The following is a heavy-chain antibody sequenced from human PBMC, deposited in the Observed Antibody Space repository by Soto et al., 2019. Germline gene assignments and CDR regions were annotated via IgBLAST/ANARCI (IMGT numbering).Heavy chain of an antibody. V-gene: IGHV3-43*01. D-gene: IGHD6-13*01. Sequence: EVQLVESGGVVVQPGGSLRLSCAASGFTFDDYTMHWVRQAPGKGLEWVSLISWDGGSTYYADSVKGRFTISRDNSKNSLYLQMNSLRTEDTALYYCAKALRRAAAGTMVFDPWGQGTLVTVSS. CDR1: GFTFDDYT. CDR2: ISWDGGST. CDR3: AKALRRAAAGTMVFDP. J-gene: IGHJ5*02.